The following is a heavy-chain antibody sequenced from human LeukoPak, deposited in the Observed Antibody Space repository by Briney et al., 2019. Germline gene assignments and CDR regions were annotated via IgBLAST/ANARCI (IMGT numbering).Heavy chain of an antibody. J-gene: IGHJ4*02. CDR3: ARVFSGYHSKSGGIDY. CDR1: GGSISSYY. D-gene: IGHD4-11*01. Sequence: MTSETLSLTCTVSGGSISSYYWSWIRQPPGKGLEWIGYIYYSGSTNYNPSLKSRVTISVDTSKNQFSLKLSSVTAADTAVYYCARVFSGYHSKSGGIDYWGQGTLVTVSS. CDR2: IYYSGST. V-gene: IGHV4-59*01.